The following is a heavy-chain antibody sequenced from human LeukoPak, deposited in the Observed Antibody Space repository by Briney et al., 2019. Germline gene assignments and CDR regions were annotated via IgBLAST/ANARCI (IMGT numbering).Heavy chain of an antibody. CDR3: AKVMPLYQLQWGLYDY. CDR1: GFIFSNCW. Sequence: GGSLRLSCETSGFIFSNCWMTWVRQAPGKGLEWVANIKTDASEKYYADSVKGRFTISRDNSKNTLYLQMNSLRAEDTAVYYCAKVMPLYQLQWGLYDYWGQGTLVTVSS. V-gene: IGHV3-7*03. CDR2: IKTDASEK. D-gene: IGHD2-2*01. J-gene: IGHJ4*02.